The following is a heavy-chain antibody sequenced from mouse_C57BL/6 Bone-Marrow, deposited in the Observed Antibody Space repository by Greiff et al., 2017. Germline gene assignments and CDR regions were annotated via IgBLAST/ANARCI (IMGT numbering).Heavy chain of an antibody. Sequence: EVQLVESGGGLVKPGGSLKLSCAASGFTFSSYAMSWVRQTPEKRLEWVATISDGGSYTYSPDNVKGRFTISRDNAKNNLYLQMSHLKSEDTAMYYCASLFKKGYWGQGTTLTVSS. D-gene: IGHD6-2*01. CDR1: GFTFSSYA. V-gene: IGHV5-4*01. J-gene: IGHJ2*01. CDR2: ISDGGSYT. CDR3: ASLFKKGY.